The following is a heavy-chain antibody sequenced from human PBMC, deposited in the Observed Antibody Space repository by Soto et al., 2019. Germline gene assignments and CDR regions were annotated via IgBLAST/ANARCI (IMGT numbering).Heavy chain of an antibody. D-gene: IGHD3-22*01. Sequence: ASVKVSCKASGYSFTGHDIHWVRPAPGHGLEWMGWINPKCGDTNYSQKFQGRVTMASDTSIKTAYTERRKLSSDDTAIYYRARDLIEVVVTTARTLYFYTMNVCGQGTTVT. V-gene: IGHV1-2*02. CDR2: INPKCGDT. CDR1: GYSFTGHD. CDR3: ARDLIEVVVTTARTLYFYTMNV. J-gene: IGHJ6*02.